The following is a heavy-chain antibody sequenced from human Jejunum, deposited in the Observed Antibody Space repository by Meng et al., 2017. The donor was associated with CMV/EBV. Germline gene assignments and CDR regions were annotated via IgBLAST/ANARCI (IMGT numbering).Heavy chain of an antibody. CDR2: ITDDGTT. CDR3: TGLDY. V-gene: IGHV3-74*01. J-gene: IGHJ4*02. Sequence: VHVGGSGGGLVQPGGSLRLSCAAFGFNFRNYWMHWVRQEPGKGPLWVSRITDDGTTNYADFVQGRFTISRDNAKNTVYLQMNSLRAEDTGIYYCTGLDYWGQGTLVTVSS. CDR1: GFNFRNYW.